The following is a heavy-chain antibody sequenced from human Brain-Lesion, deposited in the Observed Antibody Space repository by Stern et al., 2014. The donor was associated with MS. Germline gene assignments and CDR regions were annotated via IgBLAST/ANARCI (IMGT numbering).Heavy chain of an antibody. D-gene: IGHD1-26*01. Sequence: QLQLVQSGAEVKKPGASVKVSCKVSGYTLTELSMHWVRQAPRKGLEWMGGFDPGDGETIYAQKFQGRVTMTEDTSTDTAYMELSSLRSEDTAVYYCATLSPGAGGNYYRHFDYWGQGTLVTVSS. CDR1: GYTLTELS. CDR2: FDPGDGET. V-gene: IGHV1-24*01. CDR3: ATLSPGAGGNYYRHFDY. J-gene: IGHJ4*02.